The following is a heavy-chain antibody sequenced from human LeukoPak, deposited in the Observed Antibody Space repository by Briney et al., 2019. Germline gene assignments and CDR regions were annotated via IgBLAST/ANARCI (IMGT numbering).Heavy chain of an antibody. CDR1: GGSISSSSYY. Sequence: SETLSLTCTVSGGSISSSSYYWGWIRQPPGKGLEWIGSIYYSGSTYYNPSLKSRVTISVDTSKNQFSLKLSSVTAADTAVYYCARGRARFNWNYVGSFWFDPWGQGTLVTVSS. CDR2: IYYSGST. J-gene: IGHJ5*02. CDR3: ARGRARFNWNYVGSFWFDP. D-gene: IGHD1-7*01. V-gene: IGHV4-39*07.